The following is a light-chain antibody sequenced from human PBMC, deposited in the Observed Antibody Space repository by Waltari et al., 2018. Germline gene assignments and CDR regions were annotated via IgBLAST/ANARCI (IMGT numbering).Light chain of an antibody. CDR2: EVS. CDR1: ALNIGAINF. J-gene: IGLJ1*01. Sequence: QSARPHPPSASGSPGRSAPTPCPGTALNIGAINFAPWYQKHPGKAPKVLIYEVSKRPSGVPDRFSGSKSGNTASLTVSGLQAEDEADYYCASYAGSNNYVFGSGTHVTVL. CDR3: ASYAGSNNYV. V-gene: IGLV2-8*01.